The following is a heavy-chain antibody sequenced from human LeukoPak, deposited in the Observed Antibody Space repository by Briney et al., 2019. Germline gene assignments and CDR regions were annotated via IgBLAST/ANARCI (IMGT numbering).Heavy chain of an antibody. CDR1: GFTFSGSG. Sequence: GGTLRLSCVASGFTFSGSGIHWVRHASGKGLEWVGRIRTKTNSYATAYAESVKGRFTISRDDSKNTAYLQMNSLKTEDTAVYYCARWHYHSTGYEDYWGQGTLVTVSS. CDR3: ARWHYHSTGYEDY. V-gene: IGHV3-73*01. D-gene: IGHD3-22*01. J-gene: IGHJ4*02. CDR2: IRTKTNSYAT.